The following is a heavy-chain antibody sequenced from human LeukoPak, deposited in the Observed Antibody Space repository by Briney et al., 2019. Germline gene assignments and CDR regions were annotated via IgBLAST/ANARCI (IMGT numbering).Heavy chain of an antibody. V-gene: IGHV4-39*01. D-gene: IGHD6-19*01. J-gene: IGHJ4*02. CDR1: SSYS. CDR2: IYYSGTT. CDR3: ARQRNGGSGWYSLYFDY. Sequence: SSYSMNWVRQAPGKGVEWIGSIYYSGTTYYNPSLKSRVTISVDTSKNQFSLKLNSVTAADTAVYYWARQRNGGSGWYSLYFDYWGQGTLVTVSS.